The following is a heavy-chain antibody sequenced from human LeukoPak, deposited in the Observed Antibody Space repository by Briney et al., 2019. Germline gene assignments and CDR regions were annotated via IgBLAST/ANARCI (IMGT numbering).Heavy chain of an antibody. CDR1: GFTFSIYS. J-gene: IGHJ5*02. CDR2: ISSSSSTI. CDR3: ARESRRSYCTNGVCYGEYDP. D-gene: IGHD2-8*01. Sequence: GGSLRLSCAASGFTFSIYSMKWVRQAPGKGLEWVSYISSSSSTIYYADSVKGRFTISRDNAKNSLYLKMNSLRAEDTAVYYCARESRRSYCTNGVCYGEYDPWGQGTLVTVSS. V-gene: IGHV3-48*04.